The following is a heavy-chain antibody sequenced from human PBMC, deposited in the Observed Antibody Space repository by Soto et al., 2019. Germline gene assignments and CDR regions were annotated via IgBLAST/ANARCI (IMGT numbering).Heavy chain of an antibody. V-gene: IGHV3-74*01. J-gene: IGHJ4*02. CDR2: INRDGSSA. CDR1: GFTFGIYW. Sequence: GGSLRLSCAASGFTFGIYWMHWVGQAPGKGLVWVSRINRDGSSASYVDSVKGRFTVSRDNAKNTLYLQMNSLRAEDTAVYYCARIGQIAGLGHWGQGALVTVSS. CDR3: ARIGQIAGLGH. D-gene: IGHD3-22*01.